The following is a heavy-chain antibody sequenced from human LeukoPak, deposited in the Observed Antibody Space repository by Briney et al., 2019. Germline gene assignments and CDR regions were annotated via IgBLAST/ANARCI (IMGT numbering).Heavy chain of an antibody. D-gene: IGHD2-2*03. CDR1: GFTFSTYS. CDR2: ISSSSKYI. Sequence: TGGSLSLSCAASGFTFSTYSMNWVRQAPGRGLEWVSSISSSSKYIYYADSVKGRFTISREDANNSLSLQMNSLRAEDTAVYYCARDLDIVVVPASWFYPWGQGTLVTVSS. CDR3: ARDLDIVVVPASWFYP. V-gene: IGHV3-21*01. J-gene: IGHJ5*02.